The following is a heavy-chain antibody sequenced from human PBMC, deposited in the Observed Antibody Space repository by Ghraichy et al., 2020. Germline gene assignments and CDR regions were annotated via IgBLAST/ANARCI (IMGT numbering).Heavy chain of an antibody. CDR3: ARDWYDSSGYYYGDAFDI. V-gene: IGHV3-7*01. J-gene: IGHJ3*02. Sequence: GGSLRLSCAASGFTFSSYWMSWVRQAPGKGLEWVANIKQDGSEKYYVDSVKGRFTISRDNAKNSLYLQMNSLRAEDTAVYYCARDWYDSSGYYYGDAFDIWGQGTMVTVSS. D-gene: IGHD3-22*01. CDR1: GFTFSSYW. CDR2: IKQDGSEK.